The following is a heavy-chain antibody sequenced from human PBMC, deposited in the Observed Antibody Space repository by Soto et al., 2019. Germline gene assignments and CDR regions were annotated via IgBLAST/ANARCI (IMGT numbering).Heavy chain of an antibody. Sequence: EVQLLESGGGLVQPGGSLRLSCAASGFTFSSYAMSWVRQAPGKGLEWVSVISGSGGSTYYADSVKGRFTISRDNSKITLHLQRNSLRAEDTAVYYCAKRGSGSQFDYWGQGTLVTFSS. CDR2: ISGSGGST. CDR3: AKRGSGSQFDY. D-gene: IGHD1-26*01. V-gene: IGHV3-23*01. J-gene: IGHJ4*02. CDR1: GFTFSSYA.